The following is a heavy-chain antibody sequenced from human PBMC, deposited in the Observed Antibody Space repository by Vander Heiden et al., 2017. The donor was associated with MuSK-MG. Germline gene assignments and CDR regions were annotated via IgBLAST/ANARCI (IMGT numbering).Heavy chain of an antibody. V-gene: IGHV4-34*01. CDR1: GGSFSGYY. Sequence: QVQLQQWGAGLLKPSETLSLTCAVYGGSFSGYYWSWIRQPPGKGLEWIGEINHSGSTNYNPSLKSRVTISVDTSKNQFSLKLSSVTAADTAVYYCARAGWWLQLTFDYWGQGTLVTVSS. CDR3: ARAGWWLQLTFDY. J-gene: IGHJ4*02. D-gene: IGHD5-12*01. CDR2: INHSGST.